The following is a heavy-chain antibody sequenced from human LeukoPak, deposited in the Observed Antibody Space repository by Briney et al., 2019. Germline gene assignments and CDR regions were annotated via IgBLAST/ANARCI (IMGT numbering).Heavy chain of an antibody. CDR1: GGSISSGSYF. J-gene: IGHJ4*02. D-gene: IGHD5-24*01. CDR3: ARDGKEGGYNYDY. Sequence: SETLSLTCTVSGGSISSGSYFWSWIRQPAGKGLEWIGRLYTSGSSDYNPSLKSRVTISGDASKNQFSLNLSSVTAADTAVYYCARDGKEGGYNYDYWGQGILVTVSS. V-gene: IGHV4-61*02. CDR2: LYTSGSS.